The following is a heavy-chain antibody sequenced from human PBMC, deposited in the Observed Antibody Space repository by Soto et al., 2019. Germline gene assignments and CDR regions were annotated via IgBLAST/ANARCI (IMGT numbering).Heavy chain of an antibody. CDR1: GGSISSYY. CDR3: ARRRAANKGPYYYYMDV. CDR2: IYYSGST. D-gene: IGHD2-15*01. V-gene: IGHV4-59*08. Sequence: QVQLQESGPGLVKPSETLSLTCTVSGGSISSYYWSWIRQPPGKGLEWIGYIYYSGSTNYNPSLKSRVTISVDTSKNQFYLKLSSVTAADTAVYYCARRRAANKGPYYYYMDVWGKGTTVTVSS. J-gene: IGHJ6*03.